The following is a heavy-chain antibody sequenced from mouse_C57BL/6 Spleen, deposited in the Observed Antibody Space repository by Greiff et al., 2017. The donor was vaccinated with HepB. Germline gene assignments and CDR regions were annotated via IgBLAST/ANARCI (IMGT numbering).Heavy chain of an antibody. CDR2: IYPGDGDT. CDR1: GYAFSSSW. Sequence: QVQLQQSGPELVKPGASVKISCKASGYAFSSSWMNWVKQRPGKGLEWIGRIYPGDGDTNYNGKFKGKATLTADKSSSTAYMQLSSRTSEDSAVYFCATDYDDGAWFAYWGQGTLVTVSA. CDR3: ATDYDDGAWFAY. J-gene: IGHJ3*01. V-gene: IGHV1-82*01. D-gene: IGHD2-4*01.